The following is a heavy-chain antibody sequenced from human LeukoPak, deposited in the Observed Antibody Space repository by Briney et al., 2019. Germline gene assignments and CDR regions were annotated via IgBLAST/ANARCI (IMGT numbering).Heavy chain of an antibody. CDR3: ARAGQPDYPIHYWYFDL. Sequence: ASVNVSCKASGYSFTSYGISWVRQASGQGLEGMGWISAYNGNTNYAQKLQGRVTMTTDTSTSTAYMELRSLRSDDTAVYYCARAGQPDYPIHYWYFDLWGRGTLVTVSS. CDR2: ISAYNGNT. CDR1: GYSFTSYG. D-gene: IGHD4-11*01. J-gene: IGHJ2*01. V-gene: IGHV1-18*01.